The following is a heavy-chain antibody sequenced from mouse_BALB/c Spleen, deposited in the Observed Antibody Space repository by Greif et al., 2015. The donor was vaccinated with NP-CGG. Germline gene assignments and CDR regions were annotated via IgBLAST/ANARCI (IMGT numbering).Heavy chain of an antibody. J-gene: IGHJ2*01. D-gene: IGHD2-2*01. V-gene: IGHV1-14*01. CDR2: INPYNDGT. Sequence: VQLKESGPELVKPGASVKMSCKASGYTFTSYVMHWVKQKPGQGLEWIGYINPYNDGTKYNEKFKGKATLTSDKSSSTAYMELSSLTSEDSAVYYCARGGLRPYFDYWGQGTTLTVSS. CDR1: GYTFTSYV. CDR3: ARGGLRPYFDY.